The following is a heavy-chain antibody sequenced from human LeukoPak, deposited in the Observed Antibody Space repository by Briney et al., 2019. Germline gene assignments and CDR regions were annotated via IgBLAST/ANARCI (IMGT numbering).Heavy chain of an antibody. CDR1: GYTFTSYD. CDR3: ARGRAAAGSKGYYFDY. D-gene: IGHD6-13*01. CDR2: MNPNRGNT. V-gene: IGHV1-8*03. J-gene: IGHJ4*02. Sequence: AASVKVPCKASGYTFTSYDINWVRQATGQGLEWMGWMNPNRGNTGYAQKFQGRVTITRNTSISTAYMELSSLRSEDTAVYYCARGRAAAGSKGYYFDYWGQGTLVTVSS.